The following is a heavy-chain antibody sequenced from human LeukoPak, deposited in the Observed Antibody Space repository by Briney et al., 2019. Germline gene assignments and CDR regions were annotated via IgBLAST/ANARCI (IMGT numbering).Heavy chain of an antibody. D-gene: IGHD2-15*01. J-gene: IGHJ4*02. CDR3: ARAGYSYSGGVVY. V-gene: IGHV1-2*04. Sequence: ASVKVSCKASGYTFTCYYMHWVRQAPGQGLEWMGWINPNSGGTNYAQKFQGWVTMTMDRSISTAYMELSRLRSDDTAVYYCARAGYSYSGGVVYWGQGTLVTVSS. CDR1: GYTFTCYY. CDR2: INPNSGGT.